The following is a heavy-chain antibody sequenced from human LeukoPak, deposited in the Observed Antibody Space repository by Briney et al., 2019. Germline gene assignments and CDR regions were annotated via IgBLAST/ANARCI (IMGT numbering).Heavy chain of an antibody. J-gene: IGHJ5*02. Sequence: SETLSLTCTVSGGSPSSYYWNWIRQPPGKGLEWIGEINHSGSTNYNPSLKSRVTISVDTSKNQISLMLSSVTAADTAVYYCARERGLRYFDSWRWLVPCGQGTLVTVSS. D-gene: IGHD3-9*01. CDR2: INHSGST. CDR1: GGSPSSYY. CDR3: ARERGLRYFDSWRWLVP. V-gene: IGHV4-34*01.